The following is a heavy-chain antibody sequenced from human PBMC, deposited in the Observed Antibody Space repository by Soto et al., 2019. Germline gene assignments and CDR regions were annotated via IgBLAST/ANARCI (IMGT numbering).Heavy chain of an antibody. J-gene: IGHJ6*02. CDR2: ISGSGGST. CDR3: AKFVDIVATIGVPYYYYGMAV. CDR1: GFTFSSYA. D-gene: IGHD5-12*01. Sequence: PGGSLRLSCAASGFTFSSYAMSWVRQAPGKGLEWVSAISGSGGSTYYADSVKGRFTISRDNSKNTLYLQMNSLRAEDTAVYYCAKFVDIVATIGVPYYYYGMAVWVHGSTVTV. V-gene: IGHV3-23*01.